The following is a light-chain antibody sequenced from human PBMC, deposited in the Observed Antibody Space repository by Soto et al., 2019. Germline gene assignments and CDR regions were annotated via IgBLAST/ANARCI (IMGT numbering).Light chain of an antibody. CDR1: QTINNN. V-gene: IGKV3-20*01. Sequence: VMTQAPATLSVSPGERATLSCRASQTINNNVAWYQLKDGQVPRLVIYGASTRAAGVPDRFSGSGSGTDFTLIISRLEPEDFAVYYCQQYGSSPFTFGQGTRLEIK. CDR2: GAS. J-gene: IGKJ5*01. CDR3: QQYGSSPFT.